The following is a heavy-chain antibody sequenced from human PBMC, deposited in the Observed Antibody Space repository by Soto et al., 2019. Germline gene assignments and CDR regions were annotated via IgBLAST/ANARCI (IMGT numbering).Heavy chain of an antibody. D-gene: IGHD2-2*01. Sequence: QVQLVQSGAEVKKPGSSVKVSCKASGGTFSTYTINWVRQAPGQGLEWMGGIIPMFGTANYAQKFQGRVTITADESTSTAYMELSSLRSEDTAVYYCARRYCISTSCLYYGMDVWGQGTTVTVSS. CDR1: GGTFSTYT. CDR2: IIPMFGTA. J-gene: IGHJ6*02. CDR3: ARRYCISTSCLYYGMDV. V-gene: IGHV1-69*12.